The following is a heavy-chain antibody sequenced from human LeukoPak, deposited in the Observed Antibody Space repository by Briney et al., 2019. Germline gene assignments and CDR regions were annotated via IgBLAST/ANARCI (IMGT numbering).Heavy chain of an antibody. J-gene: IGHJ4*02. CDR2: IKQDGSEI. CDR1: GFTLSTYW. Sequence: GGSLRLSCAASGFTLSTYWMSWVRQAPEKGLEWVANIKQDGSEIYYVDSVKGRFTISRDNAKSSLYLQMNSLRAEDTAVYFCARDKVVGATIFDYWGQGTLVTVSS. CDR3: ARDKVVGATIFDY. V-gene: IGHV3-7*03. D-gene: IGHD1-26*01.